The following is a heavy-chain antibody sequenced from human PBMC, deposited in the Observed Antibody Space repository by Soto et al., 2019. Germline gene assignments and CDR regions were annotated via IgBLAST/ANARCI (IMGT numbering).Heavy chain of an antibody. Sequence: QVQLVQSGAEVKKPGASVKVSCKASGYTFTSYYMHWVRQAPGQGLEWMGIINTSGGSTSYVQKFPGRVTMTRDTSTGEFYLELSSLRSEDTAVYYCARDMDIVVVVAATTESGDAFDIWGQGTMVTVSS. J-gene: IGHJ3*02. V-gene: IGHV1-46*01. CDR2: INTSGGST. CDR3: ARDMDIVVVVAATTESGDAFDI. CDR1: GYTFTSYY. D-gene: IGHD2-15*01.